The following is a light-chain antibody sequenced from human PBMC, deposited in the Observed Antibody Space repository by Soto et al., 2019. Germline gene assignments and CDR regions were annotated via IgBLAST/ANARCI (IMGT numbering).Light chain of an antibody. CDR3: QVWDSSSDHVV. V-gene: IGLV3-21*04. CDR2: YDS. J-gene: IGLJ2*01. CDR1: NIGSKS. Sequence: SYELTQPPSVSVAPGKTARITCGGTNIGSKSVHWYQQKPGQAPVLVIYYDSDRPSGIPERFSGSNSGNTATLTIRRVEAGDEADYYCQVWDSSSDHVVFGGGTKVTVL.